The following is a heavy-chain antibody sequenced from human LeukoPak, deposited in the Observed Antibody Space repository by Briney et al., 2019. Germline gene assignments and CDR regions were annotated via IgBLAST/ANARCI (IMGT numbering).Heavy chain of an antibody. CDR3: ARWEIRGTAHQLDY. J-gene: IGHJ4*02. Sequence: GGSLRLSCAASGFSLSSHWMTWVRQAPGKGLEWVANINQDGSAKYYVDSVKGRFTTSRDNAKNSMYLQMSSLRAEDTAVYYCARWEIRGTAHQLDYWGQGTLVTVSS. CDR2: INQDGSAK. CDR1: GFSLSSHW. V-gene: IGHV3-7*01. D-gene: IGHD1-7*01.